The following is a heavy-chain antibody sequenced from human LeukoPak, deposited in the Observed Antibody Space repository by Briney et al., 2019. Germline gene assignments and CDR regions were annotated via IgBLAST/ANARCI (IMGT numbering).Heavy chain of an antibody. V-gene: IGHV1-46*01. D-gene: IGHD3-22*01. Sequence: ASVKVSCKASGYTFTSYYMHWVRQAPGQGLEWMGIINPSGGSTSYAQKFQGRVTMTRDMSTSTVYMELSSLRSEDTAVYYCAREGSRYYDSSGYYENYWGQGTLVTVSS. CDR2: INPSGGST. CDR3: AREGSRYYDSSGYYENY. J-gene: IGHJ4*02. CDR1: GYTFTSYY.